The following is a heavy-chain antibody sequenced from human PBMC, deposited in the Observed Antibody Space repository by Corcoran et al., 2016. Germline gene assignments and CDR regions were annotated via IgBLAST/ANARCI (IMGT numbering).Heavy chain of an antibody. J-gene: IGHJ3*01. Sequence: EVHLVESGGGLVQPGGSLRLSCAASGFAFSTYWMHWVRQVPGKGLMWVSRITGDGSDTTYADSVKGRFTISRDNAENTLYLQMDSLRAEDTAVYYCARGGGWSSGRFRAFGFWGQGTMVTVSS. V-gene: IGHV3-74*03. CDR3: ARGGGWSSGRFRAFGF. CDR2: ITGDGSDT. D-gene: IGHD6-25*01. CDR1: GFAFSTYW.